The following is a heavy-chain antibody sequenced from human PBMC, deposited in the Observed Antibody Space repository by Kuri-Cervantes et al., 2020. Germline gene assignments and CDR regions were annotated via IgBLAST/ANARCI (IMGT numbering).Heavy chain of an antibody. Sequence: ASVKVSCKASGYTFTSYYMHWVRQAPGQGLEWMGIINPSGGSTSYAQKFQGRVTMTTDTSTSTAYMELRSLRSDDTAVYYCARDGEYDYVWGSYRYLGGDYWGQGTLVTVSS. CDR2: INPSGGST. V-gene: IGHV1-46*01. J-gene: IGHJ4*02. D-gene: IGHD3-16*02. CDR3: ARDGEYDYVWGSYRYLGGDY. CDR1: GYTFTSYY.